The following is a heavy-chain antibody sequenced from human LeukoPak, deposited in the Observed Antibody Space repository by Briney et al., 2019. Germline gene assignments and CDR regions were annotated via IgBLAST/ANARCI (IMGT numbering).Heavy chain of an antibody. Sequence: PSETLSLTCTVSGGSISGYYWTWIRQPPGKGLELIGYIYHSGSTYYNPSLKSRVTISVDRSKNQFSLKLSSVTAADTAVYYCARDSRGIAAAPFDIWGQGTMVTVSS. D-gene: IGHD6-13*01. CDR1: GGSISGYY. J-gene: IGHJ3*02. CDR3: ARDSRGIAAAPFDI. V-gene: IGHV4-59*12. CDR2: IYHSGST.